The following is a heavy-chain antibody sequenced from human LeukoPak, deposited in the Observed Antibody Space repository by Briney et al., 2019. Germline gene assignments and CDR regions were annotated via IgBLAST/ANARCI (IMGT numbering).Heavy chain of an antibody. CDR2: ISAYNGNT. CDR3: ARDTDDYGTLNWLDP. V-gene: IGHV1-18*01. Sequence: GASVKVSCKASGYTFTSYGISWVRQAPGQGLEWMGWISAYNGNTNYAQKLQGRVTMTTDTSTSTAYMELRSLRSDDTAVYYCARDTDDYGTLNWLDPWGQGTLVTVSS. CDR1: GYTFTSYG. D-gene: IGHD3-16*01. J-gene: IGHJ5*02.